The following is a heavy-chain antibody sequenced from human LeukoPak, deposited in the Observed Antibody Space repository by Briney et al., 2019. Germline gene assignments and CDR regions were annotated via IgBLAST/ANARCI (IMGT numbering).Heavy chain of an antibody. CDR2: IYYSGST. V-gene: IGHV4-39*01. J-gene: IGHJ4*02. CDR3: ARQESYDSSGYGNN. D-gene: IGHD3-22*01. CDR1: AVSISSSSYC. Sequence: ASETLRLSCTVAAVSISSSSYCWVWIRQPPGKGLEWIGSIYYSGSTYYNPSLKSRFTISVDTSKNQFSLKLSSVTAADTAVYSCARQESYDSSGYGNNWGERSLVTVSS.